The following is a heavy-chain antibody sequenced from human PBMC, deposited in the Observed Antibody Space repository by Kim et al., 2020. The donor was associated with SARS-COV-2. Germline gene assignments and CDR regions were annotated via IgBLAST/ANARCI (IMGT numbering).Heavy chain of an antibody. CDR2: IWYDGSNK. J-gene: IGHJ4*02. CDR1: GFTFSSYG. V-gene: IGHV3-33*01. D-gene: IGHD1-26*01. CDR3: AGDGQVGATTGLDY. Sequence: GGSLRLSCAASGFTFSSYGMHWVRQAPGKGLEWVAVIWYDGSNKYYADSVKGRFTISRDNSKNTLYLQMNSLRAEDTAVYYCAGDGQVGATTGLDYWGQGTLVTVSS.